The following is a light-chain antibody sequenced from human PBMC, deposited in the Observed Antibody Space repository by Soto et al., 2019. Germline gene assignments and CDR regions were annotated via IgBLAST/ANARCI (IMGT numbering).Light chain of an antibody. CDR1: QSISTW. Sequence: DIQMTQSPSTLSASVGDRVTIAGRASQSISTWLSWYQQKPGKAPKLLIYDASILQSGFPSRFSASGSGTEFTLTISSLQPDDFATYYCQQYNSFYTFGQGTKLEIK. CDR2: DAS. J-gene: IGKJ2*01. CDR3: QQYNSFYT. V-gene: IGKV1-5*01.